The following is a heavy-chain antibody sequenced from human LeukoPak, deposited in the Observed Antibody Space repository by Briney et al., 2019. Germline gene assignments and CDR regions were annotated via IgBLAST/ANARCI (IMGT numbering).Heavy chain of an antibody. CDR1: GSSISSSSYY. Sequence: SSETLSLTCTVSGSSISSSSYYWGWLRQPPGKGLEWIGSIYYSGSTYYNPSLKSRVTISVDTSKNQFSLKLSSVTAADTAVYYCARDGVRGPNYAFDIWGQGTMVTVSS. J-gene: IGHJ3*02. D-gene: IGHD2-8*01. V-gene: IGHV4-39*07. CDR2: IYYSGST. CDR3: ARDGVRGPNYAFDI.